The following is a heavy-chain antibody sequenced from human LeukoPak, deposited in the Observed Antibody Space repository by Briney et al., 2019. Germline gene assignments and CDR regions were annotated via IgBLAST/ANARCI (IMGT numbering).Heavy chain of an antibody. CDR1: GYSFTSYW. Sequence: GESLKISCKGSGYSFTSYWIGWVRQMPGKGLEWMGNIYPGDSDTRYSPSFQGQVTISADKSISTAYLQWSSLKASDTAMYYCARPIYSSGWYLDYWGQGTLVTVSS. J-gene: IGHJ4*02. D-gene: IGHD6-19*01. V-gene: IGHV5-51*01. CDR2: IYPGDSDT. CDR3: ARPIYSSGWYLDY.